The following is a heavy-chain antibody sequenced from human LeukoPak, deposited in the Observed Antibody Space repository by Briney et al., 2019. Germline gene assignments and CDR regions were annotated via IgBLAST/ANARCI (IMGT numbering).Heavy chain of an antibody. CDR1: GGSISSYY. Sequence: PSETLSLTCTVSGGSISSYYWSWIRQPPGKGLEWIGYIYYSGSTNYNPSLKSRVTISVDTSKNQFSLKLSSVTAADTAVFYCARAPGAAAGYYYYGMDVWGQGTTVTVSS. D-gene: IGHD6-13*01. CDR2: IYYSGST. CDR3: ARAPGAAAGYYYYGMDV. J-gene: IGHJ6*02. V-gene: IGHV4-59*12.